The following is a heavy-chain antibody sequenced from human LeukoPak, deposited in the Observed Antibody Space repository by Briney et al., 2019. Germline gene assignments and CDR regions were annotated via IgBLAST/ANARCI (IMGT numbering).Heavy chain of an antibody. CDR2: IYHSGST. D-gene: IGHD6-6*01. CDR1: GGSISSSNW. J-gene: IGHJ5*02. Sequence: PSETLSLTCAVSGGSISSSNWWCWVRQPPGKGLEWIGEIYHSGSTNYNPSLKSRVTISVDKSKNQFSLKLSSVTAADTAVYYCARVLAARLLWFDPWGQGTLVTVSS. V-gene: IGHV4-4*02. CDR3: ARVLAARLLWFDP.